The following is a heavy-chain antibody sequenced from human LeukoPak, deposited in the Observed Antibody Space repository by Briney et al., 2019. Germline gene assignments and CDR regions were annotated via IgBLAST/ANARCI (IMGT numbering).Heavy chain of an antibody. Sequence: PGGSLRLSCAASGFTFSSYGMHWVRQAPGKGLEWVAVISYDGSNKYYADSVKGRFTISRDNSKSTLYLQMNSLRAEDTAVYYCAKDLVVVPAARGPYYYGMDVWGQGTTVTVSS. J-gene: IGHJ6*02. CDR3: AKDLVVVPAARGPYYYGMDV. CDR1: GFTFSSYG. V-gene: IGHV3-30*18. D-gene: IGHD2-2*01. CDR2: ISYDGSNK.